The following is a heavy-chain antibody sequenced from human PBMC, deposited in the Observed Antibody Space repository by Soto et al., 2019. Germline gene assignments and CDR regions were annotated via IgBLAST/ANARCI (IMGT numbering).Heavy chain of an antibody. CDR1: RGTFSRYA. D-gene: IGHD6-13*01. Sequence: QVQLVQSGAEVKKPGSSVKVSCKASRGTFSRYAISWVRQAPGQGLEWMGGIIPLYGTTNYAQKFQGRVTLTADDSPRIAYRELSSLRSEDTAIYYCATEGDAGIAAAGTAWFDRWGQGSLVTVSS. CDR3: ATEGDAGIAAAGTAWFDR. V-gene: IGHV1-69*12. J-gene: IGHJ5*02. CDR2: IIPLYGTT.